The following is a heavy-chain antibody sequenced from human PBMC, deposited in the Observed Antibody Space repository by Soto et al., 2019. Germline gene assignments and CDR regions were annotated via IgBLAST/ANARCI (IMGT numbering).Heavy chain of an antibody. D-gene: IGHD2-2*03. CDR3: ARDKVTKGLDIVLVPAANYYYYGMDV. CDR2: IIPIFGTA. J-gene: IGHJ6*02. Sequence: SVKVSCKASGYTFTSYGISWVRQAPGQGLERMRGIIPIFGTANYAQKFQGRVTITADESTSTAYMELSSLRSEDTAVYYCARDKVTKGLDIVLVPAANYYYYGMDVWGQGTTVTVSS. CDR1: GYTFTSYG. V-gene: IGHV1-69*13.